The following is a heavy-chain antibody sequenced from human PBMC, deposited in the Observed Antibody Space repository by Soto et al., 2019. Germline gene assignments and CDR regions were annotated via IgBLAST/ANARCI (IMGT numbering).Heavy chain of an antibody. CDR2: ITDNGGDA. CDR3: ARGSTESYPGSRIFDF. J-gene: IGHJ4*02. CDR1: GLTFGSRA. D-gene: IGHD3-10*01. Sequence: PWGSLRLSCVASGLTFGSRAMSWFRQAPGEGLQWVATITDNGGDAKYADSVRGRFVISRDNSKKTLYLQMTSLTAEDSAMYFCARGSTESYPGSRIFDFWGRGTLVTVSS. V-gene: IGHV3-23*01.